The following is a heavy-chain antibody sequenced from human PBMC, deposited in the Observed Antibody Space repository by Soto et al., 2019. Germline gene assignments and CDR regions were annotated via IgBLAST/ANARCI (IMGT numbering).Heavy chain of an antibody. D-gene: IGHD3-16*01. CDR3: ARPHLDRPTYYGLDV. CDR2: INSGSDTI. J-gene: IGHJ6*02. Sequence: EMQLVECGGGLVQPGGSLRLSCAASGFTLSAYSMNWVRQAPGKGLEWISFINSGSDTIYYGDSVKGRFTISRDNAKNALYLQMNSLRDDDTAVYYCARPHLDRPTYYGLDVWGQGTTVTVSS. CDR1: GFTLSAYS. V-gene: IGHV3-48*02.